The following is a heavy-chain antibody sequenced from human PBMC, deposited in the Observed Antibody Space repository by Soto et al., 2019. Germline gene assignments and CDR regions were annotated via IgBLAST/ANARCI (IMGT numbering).Heavy chain of an antibody. V-gene: IGHV4-34*09. J-gene: IGHJ4*02. D-gene: IGHD4-17*01. CDR2: IHHSGST. CDR3: ARGVLYRDYYLDS. CDR1: NRLYSGYY. Sequence: SEPRSLTCPDDNRLYSGYYWSWKSKPPGKGVEYIGEIHHSGSTNYNPPLKSRLAILVDTSKNQFSLEVTSVTAADTAVYYCARGVLYRDYYLDSWGQGTLVTVSS.